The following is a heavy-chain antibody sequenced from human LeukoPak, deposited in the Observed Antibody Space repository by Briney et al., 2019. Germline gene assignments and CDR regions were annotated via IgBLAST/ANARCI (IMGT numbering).Heavy chain of an antibody. CDR1: GYTLTELS. D-gene: IGHD6-13*01. CDR3: ATENRIAAALDY. J-gene: IGHJ4*02. V-gene: IGHV1-24*01. Sequence: ASVKVSCKVSGYTLTELSMHWVRQAPGKGLEWMGGFNPEDGKTIYAQKFQGRVTMTEDTSTDTAYMELSSLRSEDTTVYYCATENRIAAALDYWGQGTLVTVSS. CDR2: FNPEDGKT.